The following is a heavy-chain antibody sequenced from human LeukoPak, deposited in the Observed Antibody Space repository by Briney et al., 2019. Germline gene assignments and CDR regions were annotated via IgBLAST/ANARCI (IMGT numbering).Heavy chain of an antibody. D-gene: IGHD4-23*01. Sequence: QPGGSLRLSCAASGFTFSSYAMHWVRQAPGKGLEWVAVISYDGSNKYYADSVKGRFTISRDNSKNTLYLQMNSLRAEDTAVYYCARVYGGNSGGGWGQGTLVTVSS. V-gene: IGHV3-30-3*01. CDR1: GFTFSSYA. CDR2: ISYDGSNK. J-gene: IGHJ4*02. CDR3: ARVYGGNSGGG.